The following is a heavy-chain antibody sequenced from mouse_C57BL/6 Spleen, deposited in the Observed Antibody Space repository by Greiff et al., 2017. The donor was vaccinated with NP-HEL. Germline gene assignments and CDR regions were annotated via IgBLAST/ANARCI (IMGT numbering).Heavy chain of an antibody. Sequence: EVQLQQSGPGLVKPSQSLSLTCSVTGYSITSGYYWNWIRQFPGNKLEWMGYISYDGSNNYNPSLKNRISITRDTSKNQFFLKLNSVTTEDTATYYCARAVGRSWYFDVWGTGTTVTVSS. CDR1: GYSITSGYY. CDR3: ARAVGRSWYFDV. CDR2: ISYDGSN. J-gene: IGHJ1*03. V-gene: IGHV3-6*01. D-gene: IGHD4-1*01.